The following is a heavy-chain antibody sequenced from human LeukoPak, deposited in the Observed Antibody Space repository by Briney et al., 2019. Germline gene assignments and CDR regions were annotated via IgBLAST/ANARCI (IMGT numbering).Heavy chain of an antibody. J-gene: IGHJ3*02. CDR2: ISISGSKI. CDR1: GFTASSFE. CDR3: AGGGSSGYYYNAFDI. D-gene: IGHD3-22*01. Sequence: GGSLRLSCAVSGFTASSFEMNWVRQAPGKGLEWVSYISISGSKIYADPVKGRFTISRDNAKNSVHLQMNSLTAEDTAVYYCAGGGSSGYYYNAFDIWGQGTMVTASS. V-gene: IGHV3-48*03.